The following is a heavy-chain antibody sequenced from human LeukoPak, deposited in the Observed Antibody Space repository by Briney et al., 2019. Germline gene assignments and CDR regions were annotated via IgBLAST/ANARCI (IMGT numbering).Heavy chain of an antibody. Sequence: PGGSLRLSCAASGFMFSNYWMSWVRQAPGKGPECVANINQDGSEKYYVDSVKGRFIISRDNAKNSLYLQMNSLRAEDTAVYYCANEWLTNAFDIWGQGTMVTVSS. CDR2: INQDGSEK. V-gene: IGHV3-7*01. J-gene: IGHJ3*02. CDR3: ANEWLTNAFDI. D-gene: IGHD3-3*01. CDR1: GFMFSNYW.